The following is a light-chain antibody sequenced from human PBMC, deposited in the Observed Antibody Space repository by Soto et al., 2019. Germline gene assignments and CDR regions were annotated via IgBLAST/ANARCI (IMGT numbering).Light chain of an antibody. J-gene: IGKJ2*01. CDR2: SAS. CDR3: QQLNNYPYT. V-gene: IGKV1-9*01. Sequence: IQWTQAPSSLSASVGDRVTLTCLASPDINKFLAWFQQTPGKAPKLLVYSASTLHSGVPSRVSGSGSGTDFALTIISLQPEDFATYYCQQLNNYPYTFGQGTRLDIK. CDR1: PDINKF.